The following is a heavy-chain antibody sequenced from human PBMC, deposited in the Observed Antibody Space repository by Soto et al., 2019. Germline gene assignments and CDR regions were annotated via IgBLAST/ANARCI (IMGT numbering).Heavy chain of an antibody. CDR3: ASVATGNYGVGNF. J-gene: IGHJ4*02. V-gene: IGHV3-74*01. CDR1: GFTFSNYW. CDR2: VSPGASVI. D-gene: IGHD4-17*01. Sequence: GGSLRLSCAASGFTFSNYWMHWVRQAPGKGLVWVARVSPGASVITYADSVKGRFTISRDNAKSTLYLQMNSLSGDDTAVYYCASVATGNYGVGNFWGPGTLVTVSS.